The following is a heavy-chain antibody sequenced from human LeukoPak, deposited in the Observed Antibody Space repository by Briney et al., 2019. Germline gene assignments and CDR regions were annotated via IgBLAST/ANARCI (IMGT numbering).Heavy chain of an antibody. CDR2: IIPIFGTA. D-gene: IGHD6-13*01. CDR3: ARRLQAYSSSWGDLQH. CDR1: GGTFSSYA. J-gene: IGHJ1*01. Sequence: SVKVSCKASGGTFSSYAISWVRQAPGQGLEWMGGIIPIFGTANYAQKFQGRVTTTADESTSTAYMELSSLRSEDTAVYYCARRLQAYSSSWGDLQHWGQGTLVTVSS. V-gene: IGHV1-69*13.